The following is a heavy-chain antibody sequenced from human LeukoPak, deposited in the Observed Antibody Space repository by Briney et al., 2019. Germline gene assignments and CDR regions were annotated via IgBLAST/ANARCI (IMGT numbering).Heavy chain of an antibody. D-gene: IGHD6-13*01. V-gene: IGHV3-30*02. CDR2: IWYDGSNK. CDR3: VKDQGEYSSTWYYFDS. CDR1: GFTFSSYG. Sequence: PGGSLRLSCAASGFTFSSYGMHWVRQAPGKGLEWVAVIWYDGSNKYYADSVKGRFTISRDNSKNTLSLHMSSLRAEDTAVYYCVKDQGEYSSTWYYFDSWGQGTLVTVSS. J-gene: IGHJ4*02.